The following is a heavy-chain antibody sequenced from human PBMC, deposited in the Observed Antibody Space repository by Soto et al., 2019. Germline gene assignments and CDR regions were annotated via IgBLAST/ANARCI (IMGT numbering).Heavy chain of an antibody. CDR3: AKDDTYSGSYPVFDY. J-gene: IGHJ4*02. CDR2: ISGSGGST. D-gene: IGHD1-26*01. V-gene: IGHV3-23*01. Sequence: GGSLRLSCAASGFTFSSYAMSWVRQAPGKGLEWVSAISGSGGSTYYADSVKGRFTISRDNSKNTLYLQMNSLRAEDTAVYYCAKDDTYSGSYPVFDYWGQGTLVTVSS. CDR1: GFTFSSYA.